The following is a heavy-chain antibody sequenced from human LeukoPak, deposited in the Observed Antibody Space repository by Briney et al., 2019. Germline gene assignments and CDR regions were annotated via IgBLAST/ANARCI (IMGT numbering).Heavy chain of an antibody. Sequence: ASVKVSCKASGGTFSSYAISWVRQAPGQGLEWMGGIIPIFGTANYAQTFQGRVTITADESTSTAYMELSSLRSEDTAVYYCARVGVYGDYFDYWGQGTLVTVSS. CDR3: ARVGVYGDYFDY. CDR2: IIPIFGTA. CDR1: GGTFSSYA. V-gene: IGHV1-69*01. J-gene: IGHJ4*02. D-gene: IGHD4-17*01.